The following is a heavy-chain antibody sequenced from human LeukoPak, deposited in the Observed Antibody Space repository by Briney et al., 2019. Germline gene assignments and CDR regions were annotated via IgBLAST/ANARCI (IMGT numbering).Heavy chain of an antibody. CDR2: IWDDGSNE. J-gene: IGHJ4*02. Sequence: PGRSLRLSCAASGFTFSNYGMHWVRQAPGKGLEWVAVIWDDGSNEYYADSVKGRFTIFRDNCRNTLYLQMNSLRAEDTAVYSCARDHSGTQDYWGQGTLVTVSS. CDR1: GFTFSNYG. CDR3: ARDHSGTQDY. V-gene: IGHV3-33*01. D-gene: IGHD1-1*01.